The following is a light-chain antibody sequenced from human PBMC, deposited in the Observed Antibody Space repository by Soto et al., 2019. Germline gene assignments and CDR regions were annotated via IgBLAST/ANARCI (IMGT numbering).Light chain of an antibody. CDR2: DVS. V-gene: IGLV2-14*01. CDR3: CSYTTSSTYV. CDR1: SSDVGAYNY. Sequence: QSVLTQPASVSGSPGQSITISCTGTSSDVGAYNYVSWFQQHPGKAPKLMIYDVSNRPSGVSDRFSGSKSGNTASLTISGLQPEDEADYYCCSYTTSSTYVFGTGTQLTVL. J-gene: IGLJ1*01.